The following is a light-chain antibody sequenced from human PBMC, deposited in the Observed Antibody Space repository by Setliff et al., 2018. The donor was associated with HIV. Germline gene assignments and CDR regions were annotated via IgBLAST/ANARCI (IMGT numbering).Light chain of an antibody. Sequence: QSVLTQPASVSGSPGQSITISCTGTSSDVGGYNYVSWYQQHPGKAPKLMIYDDSKRPSGVSLRFSASKSGTTASLTISGLQAEDEADYYCSSYTSSSTFVFGTGTKVTVL. V-gene: IGLV2-14*03. CDR2: DDS. J-gene: IGLJ1*01. CDR1: SSDVGGYNY. CDR3: SSYTSSSTFV.